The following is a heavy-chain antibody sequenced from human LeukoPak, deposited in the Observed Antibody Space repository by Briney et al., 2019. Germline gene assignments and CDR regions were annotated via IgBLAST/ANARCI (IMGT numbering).Heavy chain of an antibody. CDR1: GFTFSTFA. D-gene: IGHD2-8*02. CDR2: IFPSGGEI. Sequence: GGSLRLSCAASGFTFSTFAKIWVRQPPGKGLEWVSSIFPSGGEIHYADSVRGRFTISRDNSKSPLSLQMNSLRAEDTAIYYCATYRQVLLPFESWGQGTLVTVSS. CDR3: ATYRQVLLPFES. V-gene: IGHV3-23*01. J-gene: IGHJ4*02.